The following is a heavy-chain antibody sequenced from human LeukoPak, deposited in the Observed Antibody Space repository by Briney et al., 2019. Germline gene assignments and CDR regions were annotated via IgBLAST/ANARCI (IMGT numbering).Heavy chain of an antibody. D-gene: IGHD6-19*01. J-gene: IGHJ4*02. CDR3: ARGRSRGWYYFDY. CDR2: ISSSSSFI. V-gene: IGHV3-21*01. Sequence: GGSLRLSCAASGFTVSSNYMNWVRQAPGKGLEWVSSISSSSSFIYYADSLKGRFTISRDNAKNSLYLQMNSLRAEDTAVYYCARGRSRGWYYFDYWGQGTLVTVSS. CDR1: GFTVSSNY.